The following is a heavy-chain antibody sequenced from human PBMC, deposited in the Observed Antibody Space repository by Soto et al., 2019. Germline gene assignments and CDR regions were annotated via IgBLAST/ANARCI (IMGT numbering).Heavy chain of an antibody. CDR3: ARGKKYYYDSSGYDY. D-gene: IGHD3-22*01. V-gene: IGHV1-3*01. J-gene: IGHJ4*02. CDR2: INAGNGNT. CDR1: GYTFTSYA. Sequence: AAVKVSCNASGYTFTSYARHWVRQAPGQRLEWMGWINAGNGNTKYSQKFQGRVTITRDTSASTAYMELSSLRSEATAVYYCARGKKYYYDSSGYDYWGQGTLVTVSS.